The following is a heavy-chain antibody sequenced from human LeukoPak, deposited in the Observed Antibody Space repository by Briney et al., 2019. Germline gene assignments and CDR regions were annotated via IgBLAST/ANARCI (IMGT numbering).Heavy chain of an antibody. CDR1: GFTFNSYT. J-gene: IGHJ4*02. D-gene: IGHD1-26*01. Sequence: GGSLRLSCAASGFTFNSYTMSWIRQAPGKGLEWVASIGASNSNTHYADSLEGRFTISRDNAQSSLYLQMNSLRGEDTAVYYCARDPGGSFDYWGQGTLVTVSS. V-gene: IGHV3-21*01. CDR3: ARDPGGSFDY. CDR2: IGASNSNT.